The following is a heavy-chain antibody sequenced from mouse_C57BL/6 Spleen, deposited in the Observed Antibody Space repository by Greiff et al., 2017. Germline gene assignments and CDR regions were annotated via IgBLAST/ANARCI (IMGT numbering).Heavy chain of an antibody. J-gene: IGHJ4*01. V-gene: IGHV1-64*01. CDR3: ARSPYSITTVDAMDY. CDR1: GYTFTSYW. Sequence: QVQLKQSGAELVKPGASVKLSCKASGYTFTSYWMHWVKQRPGQGLEWIGMIHPNSGSTNYNEKFKSKATLTVDKSSSTAYMQLSSLTSEDSAVYYCARSPYSITTVDAMDYWGQGTSVTVSS. CDR2: IHPNSGST. D-gene: IGHD1-1*01.